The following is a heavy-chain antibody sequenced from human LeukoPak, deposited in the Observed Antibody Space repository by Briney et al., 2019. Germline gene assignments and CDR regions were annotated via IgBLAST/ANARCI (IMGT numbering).Heavy chain of an antibody. J-gene: IGHJ4*02. CDR2: IYYSGST. Sequence: KPSQTLSLTRTVSGGSISSGGYYWSWIRQHPGKGLEWIGYIYYSGSTYCNPSLKSRVTISVDTSKNQFSLKLSSVTAADTAVYYCARESPWQYSSSDWGQGTLVTVSS. V-gene: IGHV4-31*03. CDR3: ARESPWQYSSSD. D-gene: IGHD6-13*01. CDR1: GGSISSGGYY.